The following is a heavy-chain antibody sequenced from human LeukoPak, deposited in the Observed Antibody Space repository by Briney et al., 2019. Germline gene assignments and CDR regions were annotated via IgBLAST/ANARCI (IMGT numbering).Heavy chain of an antibody. V-gene: IGHV4-4*09. Sequence: SETLSLTCTVSGVSINTYYASWIRQAPGKGLEFIGFIYNGGNSNYNPSLKSRATISVDTSNNQFSLRLTSVTAADTAMYYCAAGPWELDFWGQGTLVTVSS. CDR2: IYNGGNS. J-gene: IGHJ4*02. CDR3: AAGPWELDF. CDR1: GVSINTYY. D-gene: IGHD1-26*01.